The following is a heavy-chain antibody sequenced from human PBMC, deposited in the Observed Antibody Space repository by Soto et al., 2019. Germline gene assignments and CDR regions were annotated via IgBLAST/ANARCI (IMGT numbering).Heavy chain of an antibody. CDR1: GFTFSSYI. D-gene: IGHD2-21*01. V-gene: IGHV3-21*01. Sequence: GGSLRLSCAASGFTFSSYIMNGVRQATGKGLEWVSSISSSSSYIYYADSVKGRFTISRDNAKNSLYLQMNSLRAEDTAVYYCARPLWGTVVPKDAFDIWGQGTMVTVSS. CDR3: ARPLWGTVVPKDAFDI. J-gene: IGHJ3*02. CDR2: ISSSSSYI.